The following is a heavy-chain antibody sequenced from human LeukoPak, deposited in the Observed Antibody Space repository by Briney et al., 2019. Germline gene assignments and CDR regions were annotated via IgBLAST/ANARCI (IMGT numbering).Heavy chain of an antibody. Sequence: SETLSLTCTVSGGSISGKYWSWIRQTPGKGLEWVGYIYYSGTTKYNPSLKSRVTISVDTSKNQFSLKVRSVTTADTAVYCCARAVQLERPPPLIDYYYMDVWGKGTTVTVSS. V-gene: IGHV4-59*01. D-gene: IGHD1-1*01. CDR3: ARAVQLERPPPLIDYYYMDV. J-gene: IGHJ6*03. CDR1: GGSISGKY. CDR2: IYYSGTT.